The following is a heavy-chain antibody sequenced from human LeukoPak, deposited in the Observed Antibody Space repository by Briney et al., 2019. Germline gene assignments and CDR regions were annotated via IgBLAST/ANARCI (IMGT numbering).Heavy chain of an antibody. Sequence: SETLSLTCAVYGGSFSGYYWSWIRQPPGKGLEWIGEINHSGSTNYNPSLKSRVTISVDASKNQFSLKLSSVIAADTAVYYCARDGLWIQNAFDIWGQGTMVTVSP. CDR3: ARDGLWIQNAFDI. V-gene: IGHV4-34*01. J-gene: IGHJ3*02. CDR2: INHSGST. CDR1: GGSFSGYY. D-gene: IGHD5-18*01.